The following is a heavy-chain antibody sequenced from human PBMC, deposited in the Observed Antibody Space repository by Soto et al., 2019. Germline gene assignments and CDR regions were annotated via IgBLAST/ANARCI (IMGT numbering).Heavy chain of an antibody. CDR1: VGTFSSYA. J-gene: IGHJ6*02. D-gene: IGHD3-22*01. Sequence: SVKVSCPASVGTFSSYAISWVREAPGQGLEWMGGIIPIFGTANYAQKFQGRVTITADESTSTAYMELSSLRSEDTAVYYCARVNYDSSGYYPYGMDVWGQGTTVTVSS. V-gene: IGHV1-69*13. CDR3: ARVNYDSSGYYPYGMDV. CDR2: IIPIFGTA.